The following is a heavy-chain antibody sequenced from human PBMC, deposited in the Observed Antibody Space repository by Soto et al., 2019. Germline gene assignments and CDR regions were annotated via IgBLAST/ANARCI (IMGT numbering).Heavy chain of an antibody. J-gene: IGHJ5*02. CDR2: IYYSGST. V-gene: IGHV4-39*01. D-gene: IGHD2-8*01. CDR3: ARHCTNVAFSLGRWFDL. Sequence: QLQLQESGPGLVKSSETLSLTCTVSGDSISTTTYYWGWVRRPSGKGLEWLGSIYYSGSTYYNPSHSSLVTMSIDTSNIHFSLKLSSVTAEDTAVYYCARHCTNVAFSLGRWFDLWGQGTLVTVS. CDR1: GDSISTTTYY.